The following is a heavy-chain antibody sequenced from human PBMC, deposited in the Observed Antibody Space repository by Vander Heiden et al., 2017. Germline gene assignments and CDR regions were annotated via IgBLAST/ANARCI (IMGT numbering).Heavy chain of an antibody. D-gene: IGHD6-19*01. CDR2: INHSGST. J-gene: IGHJ6*02. Sequence: QVQLQQWGAGLLKPSETLSLTCAVYGGSFSGYYWSWIRQPPGKGLEWIGEINHSGSTNYNPSLKSRVTISVDTSKNQFSLKLSSVTAADTAVYYCARGPLDTIAMAGTVPVNLHYYYYYYGMDVWGQGTTVTVSS. V-gene: IGHV4-34*01. CDR3: ARGPLDTIAMAGTVPVNLHYYYYYYGMDV. CDR1: GGSFSGYY.